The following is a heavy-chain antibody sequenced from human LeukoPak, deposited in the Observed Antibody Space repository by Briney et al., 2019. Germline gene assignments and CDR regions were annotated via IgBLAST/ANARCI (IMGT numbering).Heavy chain of an antibody. D-gene: IGHD6-13*01. CDR2: ISPSASSK. Sequence: GGSLRLSCATSGFTFSSYGIHWVRQAPGKGLQWLSYISPSASSKYYADSVEGRFTISRDNAQNSVYLQMNSLRAEDAAMYYCARDRTYSSTTGVWNSFDKWGQGTLVTVPS. CDR3: ARDRTYSSTTGVWNSFDK. J-gene: IGHJ4*02. V-gene: IGHV3-48*04. CDR1: GFTFSSYG.